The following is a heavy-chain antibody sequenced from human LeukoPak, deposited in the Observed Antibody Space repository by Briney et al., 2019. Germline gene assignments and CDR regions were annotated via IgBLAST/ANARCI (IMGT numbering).Heavy chain of an antibody. V-gene: IGHV4-59*12. J-gene: IGHJ6*02. CDR2: IYYSGST. CDR3: ARVDYYYGMDV. Sequence: ASETLSLTCTVSGGSISSYYWSWIRQPPGKGLEWIGYIYYSGSTNYNPSLKSRVTISVDRSKNQFSLKLSSVTAADTAVYYCARVDYYYGMDVWGQGTTVTVSS. CDR1: GGSISSYY.